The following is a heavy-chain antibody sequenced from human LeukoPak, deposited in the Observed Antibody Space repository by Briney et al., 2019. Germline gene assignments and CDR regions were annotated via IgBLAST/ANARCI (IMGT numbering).Heavy chain of an antibody. Sequence: GASVKVSCKASGYTFTGYYMHWVRQAPGQGLEWMGWINPNSGGTNYAQKFQGRVTMTRDTSISTAYMELSRLRSDDTAVYYCARDRRYYGSGPVGVLDPWGQGTLVTVSS. CDR3: ARDRRYYGSGPVGVLDP. V-gene: IGHV1-2*02. CDR1: GYTFTGYY. CDR2: INPNSGGT. J-gene: IGHJ5*02. D-gene: IGHD3-10*01.